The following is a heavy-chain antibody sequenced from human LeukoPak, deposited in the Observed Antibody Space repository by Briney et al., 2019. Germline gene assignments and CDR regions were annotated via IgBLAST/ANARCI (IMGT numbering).Heavy chain of an antibody. V-gene: IGHV5-51*01. CDR3: ARLTIAQAGY. D-gene: IGHD6-13*01. CDR1: GYSFNNCW. J-gene: IGHJ4*02. Sequence: PGESLKISCRGSGYSFNNCWIGWVRQMPGKGLEWMGIIYPGDSDTRYSPSFQGQVTISADKSISTAYLQWSSLKASDTAMYYCARLTIAQAGYWGQGTLVTVSS. CDR2: IYPGDSDT.